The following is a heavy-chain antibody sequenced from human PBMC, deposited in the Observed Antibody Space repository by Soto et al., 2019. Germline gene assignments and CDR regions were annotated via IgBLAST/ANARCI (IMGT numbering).Heavy chain of an antibody. D-gene: IGHD1-7*01. J-gene: IGHJ4*02. CDR1: GFSFSSDS. CDR3: ARDPPTGTTLEWADS. V-gene: IGHV3-21*01. Sequence: GGSLRLSCAASGFSFSSDSMGWVRQAPGKGLEWVSSISSSGSFKNYADSVKGRFTISRDNAKDSLYLLLSGLKEEDTAAYYCARDPPTGTTLEWADSWGQGTLVTVSS. CDR2: ISSSGSFK.